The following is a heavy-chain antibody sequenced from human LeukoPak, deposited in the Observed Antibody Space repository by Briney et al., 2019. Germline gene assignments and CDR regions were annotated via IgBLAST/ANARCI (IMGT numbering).Heavy chain of an antibody. D-gene: IGHD4-17*01. Sequence: GGSLRLSCAASPFTFSNYWVTWVRQAPGKGLAWVARIKTDGSRTSYADSVKGRITISRDNSKNMLYLQMISLRAEDTALYYCIRGDYGDYGNDAFDIWGQGTMVTVS. CDR3: IRGDYGDYGNDAFDI. J-gene: IGHJ3*02. CDR1: PFTFSNYW. CDR2: IKTDGSRT. V-gene: IGHV3-74*01.